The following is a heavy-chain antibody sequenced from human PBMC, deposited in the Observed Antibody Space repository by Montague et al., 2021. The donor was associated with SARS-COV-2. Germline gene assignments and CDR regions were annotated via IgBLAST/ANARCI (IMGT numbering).Heavy chain of an antibody. D-gene: IGHD2-2*01. CDR3: ASATAGPATIFVVFRRPFDDFDI. J-gene: IGHJ3*02. CDR1: GGSISSGCYY. CDR2: IYYIASS. V-gene: IGHV4-31*03. Sequence: TLSLTCTVSGGSISSGCYYWSWIRQHPGKGLEWIGYIYYIASSNHTLSLQSRVSISVDTSKNQFSLKLSSVTAADTAVYYCASATAGPATIFVVFRRPFDDFDIWGQGTMVTVSS.